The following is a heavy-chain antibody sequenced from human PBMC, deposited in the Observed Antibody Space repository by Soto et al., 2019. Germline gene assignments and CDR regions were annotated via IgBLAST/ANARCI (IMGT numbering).Heavy chain of an antibody. CDR2: VYNSGST. CDR3: ARAMVVTQNWFDP. Sequence: PSETLSLTCTVFGGSIRSYYWSWVRRPPGKGLEWIGYVYNSGSTTYSPSFKSRVTISSDTSRNQFSLKLTSVTAADTAVYYCARAMVVTQNWFDPWGQGALVTVSS. J-gene: IGHJ5*02. D-gene: IGHD2-21*02. V-gene: IGHV4-59*01. CDR1: GGSIRSYY.